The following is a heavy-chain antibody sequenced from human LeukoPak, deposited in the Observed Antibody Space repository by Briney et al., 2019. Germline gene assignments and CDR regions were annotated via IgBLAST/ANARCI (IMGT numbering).Heavy chain of an antibody. Sequence: SVKVSCKASGGTFSSYAISWVRQAPGQGLEWMGGITPIFGTANYAQKFQGRVTITADKSTSTAYMELSGLRSEDTAVYYCARGRPTTSIAAAGVNWFDPWGQGTLVTVSS. CDR3: ARGRPTTSIAAAGVNWFDP. V-gene: IGHV1-69*06. J-gene: IGHJ5*02. CDR2: ITPIFGTA. CDR1: GGTFSSYA. D-gene: IGHD6-13*01.